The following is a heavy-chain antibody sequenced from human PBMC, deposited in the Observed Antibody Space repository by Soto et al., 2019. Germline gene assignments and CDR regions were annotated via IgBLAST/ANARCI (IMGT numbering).Heavy chain of an antibody. CDR1: GYTFTSYY. V-gene: IGHV1-46*03. CDR2: INPSGGST. D-gene: IGHD4-17*01. Sequence: ASVKVSCKASGYTFTSYYMHWVRQAPGQGLEWMGIINPSGGSTSYAQKFQGRVTTTRDTSTSTVYMELSSLRSEDTAVYYCARPSEFYGDMFWGQGTLVTVSS. CDR3: ARPSEFYGDMF. J-gene: IGHJ4*02.